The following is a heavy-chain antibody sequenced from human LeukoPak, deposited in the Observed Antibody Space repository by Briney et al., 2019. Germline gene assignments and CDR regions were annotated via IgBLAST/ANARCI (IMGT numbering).Heavy chain of an antibody. V-gene: IGHV3-7*02. CDR2: IKPDGSKE. D-gene: IGHD3-10*01. CDR3: ARASGPFDY. J-gene: IGHJ4*02. CDR1: GFTFSRYW. Sequence: GGSLRLSCAASGFTFSRYWMSWVRQAPGKGLEWVANIKPDGSKEYYADSVKGRFTISRDNSKNTLYLQMNSLRAEDTAVYSCARASGPFDYWGQGTLVTVSS.